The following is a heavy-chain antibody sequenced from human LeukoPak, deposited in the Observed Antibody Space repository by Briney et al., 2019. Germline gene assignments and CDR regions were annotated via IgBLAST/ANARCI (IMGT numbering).Heavy chain of an antibody. Sequence: PSETLSLTCTVSSGSISSFYWIWMRQPPGKGLEGIGYIYYSARTNYNPSLKRRVTISVDTTKKPFSLQQSPVTAAATAVYYVGIDQGGYDADYYVYHYMDVWGKGTTVTIPS. CDR1: SGSISSFY. CDR2: IYYSART. V-gene: IGHV4-59*08. D-gene: IGHD5-12*01. J-gene: IGHJ6*03. CDR3: GIDQGGYDADYYVYHYMDV.